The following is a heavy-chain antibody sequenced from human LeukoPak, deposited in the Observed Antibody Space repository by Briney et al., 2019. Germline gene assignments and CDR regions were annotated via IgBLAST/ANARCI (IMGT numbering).Heavy chain of an antibody. J-gene: IGHJ4*02. Sequence: KSGGSLRLSCAASGFTFSSYSMNWVRQAPGKGLEWVSSISSSSSYIYYADSVKGRFTIPRDSAKNSLYLQMNSLRAEDTAVYYCARPFTGYSSGWYYFDYWGQGTLVTVSS. V-gene: IGHV3-21*01. CDR1: GFTFSSYS. CDR3: ARPFTGYSSGWYYFDY. D-gene: IGHD6-19*01. CDR2: ISSSSSYI.